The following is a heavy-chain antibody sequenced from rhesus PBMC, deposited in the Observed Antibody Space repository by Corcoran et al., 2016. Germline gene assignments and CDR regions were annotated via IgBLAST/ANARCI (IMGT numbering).Heavy chain of an antibody. CDR3: ARDVAAAGIY. D-gene: IGHD6-31*01. J-gene: IGHJ4*01. CDR2: ITYTMTT. Sequence: QVQLQESGPGLVKPSETLSLTCAVSGYSISSGYYWRWIRQPPGKGLEWIGYITYTMTTSSNPSLKSRVTISRDTSKNQFSLKLSSVTAADTAVDYCARDVAAAGIYWGQGVLVTVSS. V-gene: IGHV4-122*02. CDR1: GYSISSGYY.